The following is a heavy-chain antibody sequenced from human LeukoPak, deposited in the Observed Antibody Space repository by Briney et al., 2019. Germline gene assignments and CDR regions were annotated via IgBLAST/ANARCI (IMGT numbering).Heavy chain of an antibody. CDR3: ARDISGYSYGTMVDY. CDR2: ISSSSSYI. CDR1: GFTFSSYS. D-gene: IGHD5-18*01. J-gene: IGHJ4*02. Sequence: GGSLRLSCAASGFTFSSYSMNWVRQAPGKGLEWVSSISSSSSYIYYADSVKGRFTISRDNAKNSLYLQVNSLRAEDTAVYYCARDISGYSYGTMVDYWGQGTLVTVSS. V-gene: IGHV3-21*01.